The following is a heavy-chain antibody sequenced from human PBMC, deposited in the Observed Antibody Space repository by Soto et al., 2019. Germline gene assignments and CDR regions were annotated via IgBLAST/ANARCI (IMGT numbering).Heavy chain of an antibody. D-gene: IGHD6-19*01. CDR2: IYHSGST. V-gene: IGHV4-4*02. CDR1: GGSISSSNW. Sequence: ASETLSLTCAVSGGSISSSNWWSWVRQPPGKGLEWIGEIYHSGSTNYNPSLKSRVTISVDKSKNQFSLKLSSVTAADTAVYYCARDAYSSGWYNYYYGMDVWGQGTTVTVSS. J-gene: IGHJ6*02. CDR3: ARDAYSSGWYNYYYGMDV.